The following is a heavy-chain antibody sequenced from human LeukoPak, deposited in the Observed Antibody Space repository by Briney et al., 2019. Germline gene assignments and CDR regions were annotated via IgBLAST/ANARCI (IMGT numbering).Heavy chain of an antibody. D-gene: IGHD4-11*01. CDR2: INHSGST. CDR3: ARGDYSNDPPRVYYFDY. V-gene: IGHV4-34*01. Sequence: SETLSLTCAVYGGSFSGYYWSWIRQPPGKGLEWIGEINHSGSTNYNPSLKSRVTISVDTSKNQFSLKLSSVTAADTAVYYCARGDYSNDPPRVYYFDYWGQGTLVTVSS. CDR1: GGSFSGYY. J-gene: IGHJ4*02.